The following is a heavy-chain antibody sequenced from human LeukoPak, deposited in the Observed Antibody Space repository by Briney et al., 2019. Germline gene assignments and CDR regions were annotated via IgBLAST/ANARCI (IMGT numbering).Heavy chain of an antibody. V-gene: IGHV3-23*01. CDR1: GFTFSSYG. CDR3: AKVLTPQYYYYYYMDV. J-gene: IGHJ6*03. CDR2: ISGSGGST. Sequence: GGSLRLSCAASGFTFSSYGMSWVRQAPGKGLEWVSAISGSGGSTYYADSVKGRFTISRDNSKNTLYLQMNSLRAEDTAVYYCAKVLTPQYYYYYYMDVWGKGTTVTVSS.